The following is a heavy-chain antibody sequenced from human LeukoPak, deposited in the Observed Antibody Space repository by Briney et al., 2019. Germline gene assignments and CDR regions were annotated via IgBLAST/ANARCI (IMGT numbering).Heavy chain of an antibody. V-gene: IGHV3-21*01. J-gene: IGHJ4*02. Sequence: GGSLRLSCAASGFTFSNYSMNWVRQAPGKGLEWVSSISYIYYADSVKGRFSISRDNAKNSLYLQMNSLRAEDTAVYYCARDLLGWKLHYFDYWGQGTLVTVSS. CDR1: GFTFSNYS. CDR2: ISYI. D-gene: IGHD4-23*01. CDR3: ARDLLGWKLHYFDY.